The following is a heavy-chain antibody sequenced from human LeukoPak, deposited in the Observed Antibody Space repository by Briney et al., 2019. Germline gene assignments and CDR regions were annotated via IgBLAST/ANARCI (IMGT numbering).Heavy chain of an antibody. Sequence: PSETLSLTCTVSAGSISSYYWSWIRQPPGKGLEWNGYIYYSGSTNYNPSLKSRVTISVDTSKNQFSLKLSSVTAADTAVYYCARHVEQRLTPFDYWGQGILVTVSS. J-gene: IGHJ4*02. CDR2: IYYSGST. V-gene: IGHV4-59*08. CDR3: ARHVEQRLTPFDY. D-gene: IGHD6-19*01. CDR1: AGSISSYY.